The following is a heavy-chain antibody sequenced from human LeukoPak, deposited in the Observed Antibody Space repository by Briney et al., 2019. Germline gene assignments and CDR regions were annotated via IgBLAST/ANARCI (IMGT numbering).Heavy chain of an antibody. Sequence: GESLKISCQGSGYNFDTWWIGWVRQMPGKGLEWMGIIYPGDSDTRYSPSFQGQVTISADSSITTAYLQWSSLKSSDTAMYYCARATWELVDPYYFDYWGQGTLVTVSS. J-gene: IGHJ4*02. CDR2: IYPGDSDT. V-gene: IGHV5-51*01. D-gene: IGHD1-26*01. CDR3: ARATWELVDPYYFDY. CDR1: GYNFDTWW.